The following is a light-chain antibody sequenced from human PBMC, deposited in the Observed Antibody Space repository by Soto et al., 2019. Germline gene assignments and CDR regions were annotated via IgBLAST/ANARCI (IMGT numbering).Light chain of an antibody. J-gene: IGKJ4*01. V-gene: IGKV3-20*01. CDR2: TAS. CDR3: PHYGSSPLP. Sequence: VWTQCPSTLSVSPGERATLSCRASQSVSSNIAWYQQKPGQAPRLLISTASTRATAIPARFSGSGSGADFTLTISRLDPEDFALYYCPHYGSSPLPSCGGTKL. CDR1: QSVSSN.